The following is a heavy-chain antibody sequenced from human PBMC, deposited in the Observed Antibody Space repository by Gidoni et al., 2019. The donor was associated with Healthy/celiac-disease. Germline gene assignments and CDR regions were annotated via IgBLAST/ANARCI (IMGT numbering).Heavy chain of an antibody. CDR2: ISHSGST. V-gene: IGHV4-34*01. CDR1: HGSVSGTY. Sequence: QVQIQQWGAGLLRPSETLSTNCAVYHGSVSGTYWSWIRQPPRKGLEWIGEISHSGSTNYNPSLKSRVTISVDTSKNQFSLKLSSVTAADTAVYYCARSAPLGSSGWSDSSRWFDPWGQGTLVTVSS. CDR3: ARSAPLGSSGWSDSSRWFDP. D-gene: IGHD6-19*01. J-gene: IGHJ5*02.